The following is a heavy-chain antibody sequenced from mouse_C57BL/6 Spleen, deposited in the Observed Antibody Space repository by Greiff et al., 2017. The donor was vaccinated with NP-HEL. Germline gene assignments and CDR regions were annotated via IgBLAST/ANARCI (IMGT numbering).Heavy chain of an antibody. CDR2: IDPATGGT. D-gene: IGHD2-3*01. Sequence: QVQLQQSGAELVMPGASVTLSCKASGYTFTDYAMHWVKQTPVHGLDWLGDIDPATGGTTYTQKFKGKSILTADKSSRTAYMELRSLTSEDSAVYYCTSRGCLLRGWYFEVWGTGTTVTVSS. CDR3: TSRGCLLRGWYFEV. J-gene: IGHJ1*03. CDR1: GYTFTDYA. V-gene: IGHV1-15*01.